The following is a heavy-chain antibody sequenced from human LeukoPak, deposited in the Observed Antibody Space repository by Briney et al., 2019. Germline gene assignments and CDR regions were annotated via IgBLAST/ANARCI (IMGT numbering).Heavy chain of an antibody. Sequence: PSETLSLNCTVSGGSIITSSYYWGWIRQPPGKGLQWIGNIYYTGGTHYNPSLKSRVTISVDKSKNQFSLKLSSVTAADTAVYYCASSSVAAAGKGDYWGQGTLVTVSS. CDR2: IYYTGGT. J-gene: IGHJ4*02. V-gene: IGHV4-39*07. CDR3: ASSSVAAAGKGDY. CDR1: GGSIITSSYY. D-gene: IGHD6-13*01.